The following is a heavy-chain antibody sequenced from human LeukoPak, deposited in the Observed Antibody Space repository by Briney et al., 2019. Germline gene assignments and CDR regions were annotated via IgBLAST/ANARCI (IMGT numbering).Heavy chain of an antibody. Sequence: SETLSLTCTVSGGSISSGDYYWSWIRQPPGKGLEWIGYIYYSGSTYYNPSLKSRVTISVDTSKNEFSLKLSSVTAADTAVYYCARDRDKAFDIWGQGTMVTVSS. CDR3: ARDRDKAFDI. CDR2: IYYSGST. CDR1: GGSISSGDYY. V-gene: IGHV4-30-4*01. J-gene: IGHJ3*02. D-gene: IGHD2-21*01.